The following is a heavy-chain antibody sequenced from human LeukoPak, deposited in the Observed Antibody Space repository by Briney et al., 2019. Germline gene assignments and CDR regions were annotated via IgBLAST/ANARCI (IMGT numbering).Heavy chain of an antibody. CDR3: AREGNDYYYDQ. CDR1: GSIFKTYT. Sequence: GSLRLSCAASGSIFKTYTMTLVRQAPGKGLEWVSSITGDCKYITYADSVKGRFTISRDNAKNSLYLQVASLRGDDTATYYCAREGNDYYYDQWGQGTLVTVSP. V-gene: IGHV3-21*01. J-gene: IGHJ4*02. D-gene: IGHD3-16*01. CDR2: ITGDCKYI.